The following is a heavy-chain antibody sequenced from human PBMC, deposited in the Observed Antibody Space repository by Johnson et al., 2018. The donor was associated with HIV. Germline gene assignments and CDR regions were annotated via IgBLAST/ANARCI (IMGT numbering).Heavy chain of an antibody. Sequence: QVQLVESGGGVVQPGRSLRLSCAASGFTFSSYAMHWVRQAPGKGLEWVAVISYDGSNKYYADSVKGRFTISRDNTKNTLYLQMNSLRAEDTAVYYCASRYTVDAFDIWGQGTMVTVSP. CDR1: GFTFSSYA. D-gene: IGHD1-1*01. CDR2: ISYDGSNK. CDR3: ASRYTVDAFDI. J-gene: IGHJ3*02. V-gene: IGHV3-30*04.